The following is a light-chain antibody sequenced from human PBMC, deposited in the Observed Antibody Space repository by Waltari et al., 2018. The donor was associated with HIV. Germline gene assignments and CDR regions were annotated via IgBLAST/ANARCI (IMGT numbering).Light chain of an antibody. CDR2: DND. V-gene: IGLV1-51*01. CDR1: ISQFRYDL. Sequence: QSVLTQLPPASPTPGQKVPIPSPGSISQFRYDLVSWYQHLPGAAPKLLIYDNDKRPSGISDRFSGSKSGTSATLGITGLQTGDEADYYCGTWDTSLGAGVFGGGTKLTVL. J-gene: IGLJ3*02. CDR3: GTWDTSLGAGV.